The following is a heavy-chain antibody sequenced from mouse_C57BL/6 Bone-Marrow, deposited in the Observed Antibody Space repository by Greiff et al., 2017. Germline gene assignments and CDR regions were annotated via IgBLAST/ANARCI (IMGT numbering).Heavy chain of an antibody. CDR1: GYTFTSYD. CDR2: IYPRDGST. Sequence: LVESGPELVKPGASVKLSCKASGYTFTSYDINWVKQRPGQGLEWIGWIYPRDGSTKYNEKFKGKATLTVDTSSSTADMELHSLTSEDSAVYFCARLEFDGSSGDWYFDVWGTGTTVTFSS. J-gene: IGHJ1*03. V-gene: IGHV1-85*01. CDR3: ARLEFDGSSGDWYFDV. D-gene: IGHD1-1*01.